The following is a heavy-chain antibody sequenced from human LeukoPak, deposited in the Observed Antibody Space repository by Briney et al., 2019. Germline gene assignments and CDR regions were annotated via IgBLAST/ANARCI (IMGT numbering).Heavy chain of an antibody. CDR3: ARPGIATTGAFDI. V-gene: IGHV3-9*03. CDR1: GFTFDNYG. J-gene: IGHJ3*02. D-gene: IGHD6-13*01. CDR2: ISWNSGSI. Sequence: GGSLRLSCAASGFTFDNYGINWVRQAPGKGLEWVSGISWNSGSIGYADSVKGRFTISRDNAKNSLYLQMNSLRAEDVALYYCARPGIATTGAFDIWGQGTMVTVSS.